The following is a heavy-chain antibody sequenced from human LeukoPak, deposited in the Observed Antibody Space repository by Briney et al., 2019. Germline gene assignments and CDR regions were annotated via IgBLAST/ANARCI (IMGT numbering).Heavy chain of an antibody. CDR3: ARPTYCGSNCYFNFDY. Sequence: ASVKVSCKTSGYTFTVKFLHWLRQAPGQGLEWMGYIKPNSGVTNYAQKFRGRVTMTWDTSISTAYIELSGLTSDDTAIYYCARPTYCGSNCYFNFDYWGQGTLVTVSS. CDR2: IKPNSGVT. CDR1: GYTFTVKF. J-gene: IGHJ4*02. D-gene: IGHD2-21*02. V-gene: IGHV1-2*02.